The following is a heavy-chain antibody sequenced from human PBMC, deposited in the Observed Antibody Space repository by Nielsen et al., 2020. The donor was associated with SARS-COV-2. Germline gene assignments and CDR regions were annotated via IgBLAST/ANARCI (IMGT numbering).Heavy chain of an antibody. CDR2: IWYDGSNK. D-gene: IGHD1-26*01. Sequence: GESLKISCAAPGFTFSSYGMHWVRQAPGKGLDWVAEIWYDGSNKYYADSVKGRFNISRDNSQNTLYLQMNNLRAEDTAVYYCARDGDWAELGNSMDVWGQGTTVTVSS. V-gene: IGHV3-33*01. J-gene: IGHJ6*02. CDR3: ARDGDWAELGNSMDV. CDR1: GFTFSSYG.